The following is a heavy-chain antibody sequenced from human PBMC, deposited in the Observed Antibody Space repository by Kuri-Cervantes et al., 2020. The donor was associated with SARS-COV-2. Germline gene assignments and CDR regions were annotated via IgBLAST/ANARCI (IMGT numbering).Heavy chain of an antibody. CDR2: IYYSGST. CDR1: GCSISSYY. CDR3: ARVRYCSSTSCRLGWYFDL. V-gene: IGHV4-59*12. Sequence: GSLRLSCTVSGCSISSYYWSWIRQPPGKGLEWIGYIYYSGSTNYNPSLKSRVTISVDTSKNQFSLKLSSVTAADTAVYYCARVRYCSSTSCRLGWYFDLWGRGTLVTVSS. J-gene: IGHJ2*01. D-gene: IGHD2-2*01.